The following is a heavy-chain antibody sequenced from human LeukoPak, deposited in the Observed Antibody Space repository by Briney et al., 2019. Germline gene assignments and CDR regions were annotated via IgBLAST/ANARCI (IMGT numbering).Heavy chain of an antibody. CDR3: ARAATGTTWVFDY. Sequence: ASVKVSSKASGYTFTDYPMNWVRQAPGQGLEWMGWINPNSGGTNYAQKFQGRVTMTRDTSISTAYMELSRLRSDDTAVYYCARAATGTTWVFDYWGQGTLVTVSS. D-gene: IGHD1-1*01. CDR1: GYTFTDYP. CDR2: INPNSGGT. V-gene: IGHV1-2*02. J-gene: IGHJ4*02.